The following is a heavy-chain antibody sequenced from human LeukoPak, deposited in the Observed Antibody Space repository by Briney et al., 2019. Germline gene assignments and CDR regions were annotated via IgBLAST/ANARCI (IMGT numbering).Heavy chain of an antibody. V-gene: IGHV4-34*01. J-gene: IGHJ3*02. D-gene: IGHD3-16*01. Sequence: SETLSLTCAVYGGSFSGYYWSWIRQPPGKGLEWIGEINHSGSTNYNPSLKSRVTISVDTSKNQFSLKLSSVTAADTAVYYCAGTGRGKNAFDIWGQGTMVTVSS. CDR2: INHSGST. CDR1: GGSFSGYY. CDR3: AGTGRGKNAFDI.